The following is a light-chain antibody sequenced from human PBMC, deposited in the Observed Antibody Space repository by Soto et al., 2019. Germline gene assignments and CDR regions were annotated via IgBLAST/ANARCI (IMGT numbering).Light chain of an antibody. V-gene: IGKV3-15*01. CDR3: QQYNNWPPTWT. J-gene: IGKJ1*01. Sequence: EIVLTQSPVTLSLSPGERATLSCRASQSVRTYLAWYQVKPGQAPRLLIYDASTRATGIPTRFSGSGSGTEFTLTISSLQSEDFAVYYCQQYNNWPPTWTFGRGTKVDTK. CDR1: QSVRTY. CDR2: DAS.